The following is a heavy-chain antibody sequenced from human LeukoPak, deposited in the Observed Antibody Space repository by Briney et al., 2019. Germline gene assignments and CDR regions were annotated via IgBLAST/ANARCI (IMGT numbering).Heavy chain of an antibody. V-gene: IGHV4-34*01. CDR1: GGSFSGYY. D-gene: IGHD6-19*01. J-gene: IGHJ5*02. Sequence: PSETLSLTCAVYGGSFSGYYWSWIRQPPGKGLESIGEINHSGSTNYNPSLKSRVTISVDTSKNQFSLKLSSVTAADTAVYYCARLRSGWYLNWFDPWGQGTLVTVSS. CDR3: ARLRSGWYLNWFDP. CDR2: INHSGST.